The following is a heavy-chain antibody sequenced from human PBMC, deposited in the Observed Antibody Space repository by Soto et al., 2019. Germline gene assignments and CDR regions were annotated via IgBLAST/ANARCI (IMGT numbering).Heavy chain of an antibody. CDR3: ARDLVVAYSNYLSVGGMDV. CDR2: ISSSGSTI. J-gene: IGHJ6*02. Sequence: QVQLVESGGGLVKPGGSLRLSCAASGFTFSDYYMSWIRQAPGKGLEWVSYISSSGSTIYYADSVKGRFTISRDNAKNSLYLQMNSVRAEDTAVYYCARDLVVAYSNYLSVGGMDVWGQGTTVTVSS. D-gene: IGHD4-4*01. V-gene: IGHV3-11*01. CDR1: GFTFSDYY.